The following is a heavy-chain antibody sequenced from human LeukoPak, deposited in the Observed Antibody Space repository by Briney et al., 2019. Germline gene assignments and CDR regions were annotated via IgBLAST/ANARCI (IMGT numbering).Heavy chain of an antibody. J-gene: IGHJ4*02. Sequence: GGSLRLSCAASGFIFTNYFMSWVRQAPGKGLEWVASIKHDGSEKYYVDSVRGQFTISRDNTMNSLYLQMSSLRAEDTAVYYCATDRGWRTSGYYLYYFEYWGQGTLVTYSS. CDR1: GFIFTNYF. V-gene: IGHV3-7*01. CDR2: IKHDGSEK. CDR3: ATDRGWRTSGYYLYYFEY. D-gene: IGHD3-3*01.